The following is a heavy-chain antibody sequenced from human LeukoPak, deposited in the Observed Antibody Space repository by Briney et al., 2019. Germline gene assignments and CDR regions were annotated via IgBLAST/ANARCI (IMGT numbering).Heavy chain of an antibody. CDR2: MNPNSGNT. J-gene: IGHJ4*02. CDR1: GGTFSSYA. Sequence: GASVKVSCKASGGTFSSYAINWVRQATGQGLEWMGWMNPNSGNTGYAQKFQGRVTMTRNTSISTAYMELSSLRSEDTAVYYCAGGTADAAMVNNYWGQGTLVTVSS. D-gene: IGHD5-18*01. CDR3: AGGTADAAMVNNY. V-gene: IGHV1-8*02.